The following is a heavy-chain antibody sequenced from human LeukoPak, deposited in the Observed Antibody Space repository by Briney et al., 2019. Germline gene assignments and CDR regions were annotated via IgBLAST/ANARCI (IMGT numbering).Heavy chain of an antibody. V-gene: IGHV1-2*02. CDR2: MNPNSGGT. J-gene: IGHJ3*02. D-gene: IGHD3-22*01. CDR3: ARVGRGWDRYYDSSGYYFYAFDI. CDR1: GYTFTSYD. Sequence: ASVKVSCKASGYTFTSYDINWVRQATGQGLEWMGWMNPNSGGTNYAQKFQGRVTMTRDTSISTAYMELSRLRSDDTAVYYCARVGRGWDRYYDSSGYYFYAFDIWGQGTMVTVSS.